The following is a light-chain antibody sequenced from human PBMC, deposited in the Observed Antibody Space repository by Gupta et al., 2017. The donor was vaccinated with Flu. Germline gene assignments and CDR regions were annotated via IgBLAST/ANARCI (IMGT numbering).Light chain of an antibody. CDR1: QSVGGH. V-gene: IGKV3-11*01. CDR3: QQRGDWPPDAT. CDR2: HTS. J-gene: IGKJ1*01. Sequence: IVLTQSPATLSLSPGDRATLSCRASQSVGGHLAWYQQKPGQAPRLLIYHTSNRAAGIPARFSGSGSGTDFTLTISSLESEDVAVYYCQQRGDWPPDATFGQGTKVEIK.